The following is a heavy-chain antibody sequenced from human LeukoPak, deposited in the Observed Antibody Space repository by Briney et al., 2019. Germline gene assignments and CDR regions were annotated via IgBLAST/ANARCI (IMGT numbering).Heavy chain of an antibody. CDR3: ARVGGSGWLTPYFDY. CDR2: IYHSGST. V-gene: IGHV4-38-2*02. J-gene: IGHJ4*02. Sequence: SETLSLTCTVSGYSISSGYYWGWIRQAPGKGLEWIGNIYHSGSTYNNPSLKSRVTVSVDTSKNQFSLKLSSVTAADTAVYYCARVGGSGWLTPYFDYWGQGTLVTVSS. D-gene: IGHD6-19*01. CDR1: GYSISSGYY.